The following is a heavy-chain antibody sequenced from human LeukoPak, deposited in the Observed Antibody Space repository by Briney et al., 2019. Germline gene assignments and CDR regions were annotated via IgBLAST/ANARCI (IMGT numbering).Heavy chain of an antibody. J-gene: IGHJ4*02. D-gene: IGHD6-13*01. CDR3: AKDIAAANDY. Sequence: TGGSLRLSCAASGFTFSSYAMGWVRQAPGKGLEWVSTISGSGDSTYYADSVKGRFTISRDNSKNTLYLQMNSLRAEDTAVYYCAKDIAAANDYWGRGTLVTVSS. CDR1: GFTFSSYA. V-gene: IGHV3-23*01. CDR2: ISGSGDST.